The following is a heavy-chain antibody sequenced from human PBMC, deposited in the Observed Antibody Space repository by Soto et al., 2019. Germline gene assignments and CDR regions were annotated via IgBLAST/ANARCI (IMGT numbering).Heavy chain of an antibody. Sequence: SVKVSCKASGGTFSSYAISWVRQAPGQGLEWMGGIIPIFGTANYAQKFQGRVTITADESTSTAYMELSSLRSEDAAVYYCARDGYYYDSSGTWGQGTLVTVSS. V-gene: IGHV1-69*13. CDR1: GGTFSSYA. CDR3: ARDGYYYDSSGT. D-gene: IGHD3-22*01. J-gene: IGHJ5*02. CDR2: IIPIFGTA.